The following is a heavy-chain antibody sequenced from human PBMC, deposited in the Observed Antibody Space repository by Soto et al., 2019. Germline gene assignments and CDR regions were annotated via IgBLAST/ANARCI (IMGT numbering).Heavy chain of an antibody. D-gene: IGHD1-20*01. CDR1: GFGFSDYY. CDR2: ISGSSTTK. J-gene: IGHJ5*02. CDR3: ARDTGISGNWFDP. V-gene: IGHV3-11*01. Sequence: QVQLVESGGALVNPGGSLRLSCAASGFGFSDYYMTWIRQAPGKGLECVSYISGSSTTKYYADSVKGRFTISRDNTKNSLFLHMNSLTTEDTGVYYCARDTGISGNWFDPWGQGTLVTVSS.